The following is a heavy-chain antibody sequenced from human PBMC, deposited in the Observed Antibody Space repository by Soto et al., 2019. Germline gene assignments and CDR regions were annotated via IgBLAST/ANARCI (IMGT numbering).Heavy chain of an antibody. Sequence: PSETLSLTCTVSGGSISSGGYYWSWIRQHQGQGLEWIGYIYYSGSTYYNPSLKSRVTISVDTTKNQFSLKLTSVTDADAASYYCARGHCSSTRRSPRSLDSRGTGALVTVSS. D-gene: IGHD2-15*01. CDR3: ARGHCSSTRRSPRSLDS. J-gene: IGHJ4*02. CDR1: GGSISSGGYY. V-gene: IGHV4-31*03. CDR2: IYYSGST.